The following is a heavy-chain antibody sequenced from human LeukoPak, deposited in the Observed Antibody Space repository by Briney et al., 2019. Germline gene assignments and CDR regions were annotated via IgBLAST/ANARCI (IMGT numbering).Heavy chain of an antibody. CDR2: IIPILGIA. J-gene: IGHJ4*02. Sequence: ASVKVSCKASGGTFSSYAISWVRQAPGQGLEWMGRIIPILGIANYAQKFQGRVTITADKSTSTAYMELSSLRSEDTAVYYCARGGSLGRIMITFGGVLDYWGQGTLVTVSS. CDR1: GGTFSSYA. CDR3: ARGGSLGRIMITFGGVLDY. V-gene: IGHV1-69*04. D-gene: IGHD3-16*01.